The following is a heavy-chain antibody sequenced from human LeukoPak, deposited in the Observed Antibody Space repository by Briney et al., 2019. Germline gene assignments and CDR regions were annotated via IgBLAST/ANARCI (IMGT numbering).Heavy chain of an antibody. CDR2: IRYDGSNK. J-gene: IGHJ6*03. D-gene: IGHD3-22*01. Sequence: PGGSLRLSCAASGFTFSSYGMHWVRQAPGKGLEWVAFIRYDGSNKYYADSVKGRFTISRDNSKNTLYLQMNSLRAEDTAVYYCAKDPKYYYDSSGYYDYYYYYMDVWGKGTTVTVSS. CDR1: GFTFSSYG. V-gene: IGHV3-30*02. CDR3: AKDPKYYYDSSGYYDYYYYYMDV.